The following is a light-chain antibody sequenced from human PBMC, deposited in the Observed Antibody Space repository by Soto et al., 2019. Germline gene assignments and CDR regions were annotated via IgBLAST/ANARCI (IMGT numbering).Light chain of an antibody. Sequence: QSVLTQPPSASGTPGQRVTISCSGSRSNVGSNTVNWYQQLPGTAPKLLIYTNNQRPSGVPDRFSGSKSVTSASLAISGLQSEDEADYYCATWDDSLNGPVFGGGTKLTVL. CDR3: ATWDDSLNGPV. V-gene: IGLV1-44*01. CDR2: TNN. J-gene: IGLJ2*01. CDR1: RSNVGSNT.